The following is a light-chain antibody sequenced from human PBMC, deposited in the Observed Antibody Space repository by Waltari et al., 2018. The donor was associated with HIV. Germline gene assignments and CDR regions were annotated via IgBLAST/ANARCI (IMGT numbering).Light chain of an antibody. CDR3: AAWDDSLSWV. CDR2: SNN. V-gene: IGLV1-44*01. Sequence: QSVLTQPPSASGTPGQGVSISCSGSNYNIGSHTVNWYRQLPGTATKLLIYSNNQRPSGVPDRFSGSKSGTSASLAISGLQSEDEADYYCAAWDDSLSWVFGRGTKLTVL. CDR1: NYNIGSHT. J-gene: IGLJ3*02.